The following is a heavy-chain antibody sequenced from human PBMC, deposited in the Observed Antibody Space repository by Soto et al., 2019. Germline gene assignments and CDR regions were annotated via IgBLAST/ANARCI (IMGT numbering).Heavy chain of an antibody. V-gene: IGHV3-30*18. CDR3: AKEGRIAADAYFDY. CDR1: GFTFSSYG. J-gene: IGHJ4*02. Sequence: QVQLVESGGGVVQPGRSLRLSCAASGFTFSSYGMHWVRQAPGKGLEWVAVISYDGSNKYYADSVKGRFTISRDNSKNTLYLQMNSLRAEDTAVYYCAKEGRIAADAYFDYWGQGTLVTVSS. D-gene: IGHD6-13*01. CDR2: ISYDGSNK.